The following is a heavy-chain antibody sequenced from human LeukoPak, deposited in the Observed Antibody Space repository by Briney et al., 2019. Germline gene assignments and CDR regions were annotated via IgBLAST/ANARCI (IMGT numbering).Heavy chain of an antibody. V-gene: IGHV1-2*02. CDR3: ARVGYSSSWDGGAFDI. CDR2: INPNSGGT. Sequence: ASVTVSFKSSGYTFTVYYMHWVRQAPGQGLEWMGWINPNSGGTNYAQKFQGRVTMTRDTSISTAYMELSRLRSDDTAVYYCARVGYSSSWDGGAFDIWGQGTMVTVSS. J-gene: IGHJ3*02. D-gene: IGHD6-13*01. CDR1: GYTFTVYY.